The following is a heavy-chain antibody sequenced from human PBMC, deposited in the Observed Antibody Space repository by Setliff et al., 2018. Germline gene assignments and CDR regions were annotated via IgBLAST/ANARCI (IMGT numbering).Heavy chain of an antibody. CDR2: IYPGDPET. CDR1: GYSFSTHW. J-gene: IGHJ3*02. D-gene: IGHD6-25*01. CDR3: ARLGAPASHDAFDI. V-gene: IGHV5-51*01. Sequence: GESLKISCKGSGYSFSTHWIGWVRQMPGKGLEWMAMIYPGDPETRYSPSFQGQVTMSADKSINTAYLQWSSLKASDTAMYYCARLGAPASHDAFDIWGQGTMVTVSS.